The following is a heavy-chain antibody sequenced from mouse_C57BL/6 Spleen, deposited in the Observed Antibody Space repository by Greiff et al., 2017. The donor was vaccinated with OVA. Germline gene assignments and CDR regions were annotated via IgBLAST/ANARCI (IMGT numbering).Heavy chain of an antibody. V-gene: IGHV1-62-2*01. CDR1: GYTFTEYT. CDR2: FYPGSGSI. J-gene: IGHJ3*01. Sequence: VQLQQSGAELVKPGASVKLSCKASGYTFTEYTIHWVKQRSGQGLEWIGWFYPGSGSIKYNEKFKDKATLTADKSSSTVNMELSRLTSEDSAVYVCARDEDALSGEGKAWFAYWGQGTLVTVSA. D-gene: IGHD6-1*01. CDR3: ARDEDALSGEGKAWFAY.